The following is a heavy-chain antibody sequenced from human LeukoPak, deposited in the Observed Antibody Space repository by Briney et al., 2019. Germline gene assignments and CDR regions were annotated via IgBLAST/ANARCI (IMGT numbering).Heavy chain of an antibody. D-gene: IGHD6-13*01. CDR1: GVSISSSSYC. V-gene: IGHV4-39*01. J-gene: IGHJ4*02. CDR3: TGYSSSWYGAEPSFDY. CDR2: IYYSGST. Sequence: SETLSLTCTVSGVSISSSSYCWGSIRQPPGKGLEWIGRIYYSGSTYYNPSLKSRVTISVDTSKNQFSLKLSSVTAADTAVYYCTGYSSSWYGAEPSFDYWGQGTLVTVSS.